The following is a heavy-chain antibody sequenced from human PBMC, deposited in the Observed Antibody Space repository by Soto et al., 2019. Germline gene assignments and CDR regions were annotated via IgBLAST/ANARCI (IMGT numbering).Heavy chain of an antibody. CDR3: ASAYYYGSGSYYPFDY. D-gene: IGHD3-10*01. CDR2: INHSGST. V-gene: IGHV4-34*01. CDR1: GGSFSGYY. Sequence: QVQLQQWGAGLLKPSETLSLTCAVYGGSFSGYYWSWIRQPPGKALEWIGEINHSGSTNYNPSLNSRVTISVDTSKNQFSLKLSSVTAADTAVYYCASAYYYGSGSYYPFDYWGQGTLVTVSS. J-gene: IGHJ4*02.